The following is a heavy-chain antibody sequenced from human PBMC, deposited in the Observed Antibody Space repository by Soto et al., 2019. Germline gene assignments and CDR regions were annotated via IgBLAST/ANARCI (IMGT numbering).Heavy chain of an antibody. CDR2: IYPGDSDT. J-gene: IGHJ6*02. Sequence: PGESLKISCKGSGYSFTSYWIGWVRQMPGKGLEWMGIIYPGDSDTRYSPSFQGQVTISADKSISTAYLQWSSLKASDTAMYYCAKNHVKIAAADPEDYYYGMDVWGQGTTVTVSS. CDR3: AKNHVKIAAADPEDYYYGMDV. CDR1: GYSFTSYW. D-gene: IGHD6-13*01. V-gene: IGHV5-51*01.